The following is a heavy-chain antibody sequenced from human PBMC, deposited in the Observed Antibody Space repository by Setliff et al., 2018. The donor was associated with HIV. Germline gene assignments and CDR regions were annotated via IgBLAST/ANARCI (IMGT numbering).Heavy chain of an antibody. Sequence: RGESLKISCRTSGYTFATYHIDWVRQMPGKGLEWMGKVRPGDSDTRYNPSFQGQVTISADKSINTAYLQWSSLRASDTAMYYCATRLVGYSGYNYWGQGTLVTVSS. CDR1: GYTFATYH. CDR2: VRPGDSDT. CDR3: ATRLVGYSGYNY. D-gene: IGHD5-12*01. V-gene: IGHV5-51*01. J-gene: IGHJ4*02.